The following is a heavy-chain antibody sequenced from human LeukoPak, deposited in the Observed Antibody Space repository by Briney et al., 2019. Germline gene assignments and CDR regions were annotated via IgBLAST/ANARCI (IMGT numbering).Heavy chain of an antibody. Sequence: SETLSLTCTVSGGSISRYYWTWIRQPPGKGLEWIGYIYYSGSTKYNPPLKSRVTISVDMSKNQFSLKLSSVVAADTAIYYCARVKSSGYYTLYYFDYWGQGTLVTVSS. CDR3: ARVKSSGYYTLYYFDY. V-gene: IGHV4-59*01. D-gene: IGHD3-22*01. CDR2: IYYSGST. CDR1: GGSISRYY. J-gene: IGHJ4*02.